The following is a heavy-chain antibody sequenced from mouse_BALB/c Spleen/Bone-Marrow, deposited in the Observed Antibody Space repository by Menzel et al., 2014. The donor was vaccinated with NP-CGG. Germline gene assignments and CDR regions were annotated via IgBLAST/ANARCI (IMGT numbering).Heavy chain of an antibody. D-gene: IGHD1-1*01. Sequence: VQLQQSGPELVRPGVSVKISCKGSGYTFTDYAMHWVKQSHAKSLEWIGVISTYSGNTNYNQKFKGKATMTVDESSSTAYMELARLTSEDSAIYYCARCNYGSSYVLDVWGAGTTVTVSS. CDR2: ISTYSGNT. J-gene: IGHJ1*01. CDR3: ARCNYGSSYVLDV. V-gene: IGHV1-67*01. CDR1: GYTFTDYA.